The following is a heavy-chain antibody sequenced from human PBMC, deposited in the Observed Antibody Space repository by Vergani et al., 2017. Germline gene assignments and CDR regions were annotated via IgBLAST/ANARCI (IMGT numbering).Heavy chain of an antibody. V-gene: IGHV3-66*02. CDR1: GSTVSGNY. CDR2: IYSGDET. Sequence: ELQLVESGGGLVQPGGSLRPSCAASGSTVSGNYMTWVRQAPGKGLEWVSHIYSGDETYYADSVKGRVTISRDTSKNTLHLQINNLRVEDTAVYYCARDGTDIFVSSSDYSHLLYYWGQGILVTVSS. D-gene: IGHD3-22*01. CDR3: ARDGTDIFVSSSDYSHLLYY. J-gene: IGHJ4*02.